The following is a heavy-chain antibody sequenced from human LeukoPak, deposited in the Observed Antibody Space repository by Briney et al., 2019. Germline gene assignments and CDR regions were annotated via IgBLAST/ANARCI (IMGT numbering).Heavy chain of an antibody. Sequence: GGSLRLSCTASGFTFGDYAMSWVRLAPGKGLEWVGFIRSKANGGTTEYAASVKGRFTISRDDSKSIAYLQMNSLKNEDTAVYYCTRDRGYSYGYGDYWGQGTLVTVSS. CDR1: GFTFGDYA. CDR2: IRSKANGGTT. V-gene: IGHV3-49*04. CDR3: TRDRGYSYGYGDY. J-gene: IGHJ4*02. D-gene: IGHD5-18*01.